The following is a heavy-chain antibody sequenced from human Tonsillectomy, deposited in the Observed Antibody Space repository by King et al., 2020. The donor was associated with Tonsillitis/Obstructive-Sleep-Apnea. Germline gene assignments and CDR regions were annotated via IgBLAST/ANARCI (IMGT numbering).Heavy chain of an antibody. Sequence: QLQESGPGLVKPSETLSLTCTVSGGSISSYYWSWIRQPPGKGLEWIGYIYYSGSTNYNPSLKSRVTISVDTSKNQFSLKLSSVTAADTAVYYCAGLYSSSGYFDYWGQGTLVTVSS. CDR2: IYYSGST. D-gene: IGHD6-13*01. CDR1: GGSISSYY. V-gene: IGHV4-59*01. CDR3: AGLYSSSGYFDY. J-gene: IGHJ4*02.